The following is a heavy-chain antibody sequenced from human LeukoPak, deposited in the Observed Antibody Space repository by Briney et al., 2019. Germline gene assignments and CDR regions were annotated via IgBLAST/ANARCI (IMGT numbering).Heavy chain of an antibody. V-gene: IGHV3-33*01. Sequence: GGSLRLSCAASGFTFSSFGMHWVRQAPGKGLEWVAIIWYDGCKKYYADSLRGRFTISRDNSKNTLYLQMNSLRAEDTAVYYCARGEQLENWGQGTLVTVSS. CDR3: ARGEQLEN. D-gene: IGHD6-13*01. J-gene: IGHJ4*02. CDR2: IWYDGCKK. CDR1: GFTFSSFG.